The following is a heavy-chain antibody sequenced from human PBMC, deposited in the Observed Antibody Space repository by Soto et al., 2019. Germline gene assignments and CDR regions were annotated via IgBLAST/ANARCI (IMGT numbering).Heavy chain of an antibody. V-gene: IGHV3-33*08. CDR1: GSTFSHYI. CDR2: IRDDGKKT. J-gene: IGHJ4*02. CDR3: ARDSLHFDY. Sequence: GGALRLSCAASGSTFSHYIYHWVRQAPGKGLQWVAVIRDDGKKTNYADSVKGRFTISRDNAKNSLYLQMNSLRAEDTAVYYCARDSLHFDYWGQGTLVTVSS.